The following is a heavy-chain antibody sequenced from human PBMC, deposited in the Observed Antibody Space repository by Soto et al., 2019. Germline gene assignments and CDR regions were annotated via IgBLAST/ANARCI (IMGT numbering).Heavy chain of an antibody. J-gene: IGHJ3*02. V-gene: IGHV4-59*08. CDR2: IYYSGST. D-gene: IGHD6-19*01. CDR3: ASPGYMSGWYGGI. Sequence: SETLSLTCTVSGGSISSYYWSWIRQPPGKGLEWIGYIYYSGSTNYNPSLKSRVTISVDTSKNQFSLKLSSVTAADTAVYYCASPGYMSGWYGGIWGQGTMVTVSS. CDR1: GGSISSYY.